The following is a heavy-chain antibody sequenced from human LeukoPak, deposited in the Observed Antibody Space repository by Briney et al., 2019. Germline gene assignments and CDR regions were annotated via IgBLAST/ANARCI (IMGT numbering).Heavy chain of an antibody. CDR1: GGSISSYY. Sequence: SETLSLTCTVSGGSISSYYWTWIRQPPGKGLEWLGYIYYSGSTNYNPSLKSRVTILVDTSKNRFSLKLSSVTAADTAVYYCARLLHPQSTSWFIDYWGQGALVTVSS. D-gene: IGHD6-13*01. CDR3: ARLLHPQSTSWFIDY. V-gene: IGHV4-59*01. CDR2: IYYSGST. J-gene: IGHJ4*02.